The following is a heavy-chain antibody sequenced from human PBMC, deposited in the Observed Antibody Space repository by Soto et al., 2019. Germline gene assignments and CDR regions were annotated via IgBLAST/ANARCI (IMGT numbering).Heavy chain of an antibody. CDR3: ARPPVIDIVVPPDY. V-gene: IGHV3-30*04. J-gene: IGHJ4*02. Sequence: GGSRRRSWAASGFTFSTYAMHWGGQAPGKGLEWVAVISYDGSNKHYAASVKGRFTISRDNSKNTLYLQMNSLRAEDTAVCYCARPPVIDIVVPPDYWGQGTLVTVSS. CDR1: GFTFSTYA. CDR2: ISYDGSNK. D-gene: IGHD2-15*01.